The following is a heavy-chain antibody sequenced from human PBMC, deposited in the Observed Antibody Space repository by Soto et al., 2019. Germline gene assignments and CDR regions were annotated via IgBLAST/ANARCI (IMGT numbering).Heavy chain of an antibody. Sequence: QVQLQQWGAGLLKPSETLSLTCAVSGGSFSDSYWSWIRQPPGKGLEWIGDIDHSGSTSYNPSLKSRVTISVDTSKNQFSLKLTSVTAADTAVYYCARGRPFCSRDSCYSSHFYYYYMDVWGGGATVTVSS. J-gene: IGHJ6*03. CDR3: ARGRPFCSRDSCYSSHFYYYYMDV. D-gene: IGHD2-15*01. V-gene: IGHV4-34*01. CDR1: GGSFSDSY. CDR2: IDHSGST.